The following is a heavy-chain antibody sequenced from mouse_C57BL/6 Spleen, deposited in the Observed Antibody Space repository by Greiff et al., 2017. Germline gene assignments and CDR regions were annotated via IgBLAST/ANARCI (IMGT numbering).Heavy chain of an antibody. CDR3: ARGDSNYLYYYAMDY. Sequence: VQLQQSGAELVKPGASVKLSCTASGFNIKDYYMHWVKQRTEQGLEWIGRIDPEDGETKYAPKFQGKATITADASSSTAYLQLSSLTSEDTAVYYCARGDSNYLYYYAMDYWGQGTSVTVSS. V-gene: IGHV14-2*01. D-gene: IGHD2-5*01. CDR2: IDPEDGET. CDR1: GFNIKDYY. J-gene: IGHJ4*01.